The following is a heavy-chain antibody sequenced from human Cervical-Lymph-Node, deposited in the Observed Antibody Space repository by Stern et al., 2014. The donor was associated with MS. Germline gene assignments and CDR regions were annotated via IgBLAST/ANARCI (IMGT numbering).Heavy chain of an antibody. D-gene: IGHD6-13*01. V-gene: IGHV1-69*01. J-gene: IGHJ5*02. CDR2: IIPIFRTP. CDR3: ARDRMSIAAAGTSWFDP. Sequence: VQLVESGAEVKKPGSSVKVSCKDSGGTFSSYTISWVRQAPGQGLEWMGGIIPIFRTPNYAQKFQGRVTITADESTSTAYMELSSLRSEDTAVYYCARDRMSIAAAGTSWFDPWGQGTLVTVSS. CDR1: GGTFSSYT.